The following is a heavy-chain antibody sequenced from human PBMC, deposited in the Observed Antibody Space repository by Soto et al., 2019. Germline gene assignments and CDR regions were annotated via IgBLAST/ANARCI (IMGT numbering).Heavy chain of an antibody. Sequence: QVQLVESGGGVVQPGRSLRLSCAASGFTFSSYAMHWVRQAPGKGLEWVAVISYDGSNKYYADSVKGRFTISRDNSKNTLYLQMNSLRAEDTAVYYCARGPFWNGQWLAYPAEYFQHWGQGTLVTVSS. D-gene: IGHD6-19*01. CDR3: ARGPFWNGQWLAYPAEYFQH. V-gene: IGHV3-30-3*01. CDR1: GFTFSSYA. CDR2: ISYDGSNK. J-gene: IGHJ1*01.